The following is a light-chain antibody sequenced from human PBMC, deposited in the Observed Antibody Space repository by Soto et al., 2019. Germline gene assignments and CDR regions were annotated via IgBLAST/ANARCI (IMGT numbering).Light chain of an antibody. J-gene: IGLJ3*02. CDR2: ELT. V-gene: IGLV2-14*03. CDR3: SSFTRSNTWV. Sequence: QAVVTQPASVSGSPGQSITISCTGTSSDVGAYNYVSWYQQHPGKAPILMIYELTNRPSGVSNRFSGSKAGNAASLTISGHPTEDEADYYCSSFTRSNTWVFGGGTKLTVL. CDR1: SSDVGAYNY.